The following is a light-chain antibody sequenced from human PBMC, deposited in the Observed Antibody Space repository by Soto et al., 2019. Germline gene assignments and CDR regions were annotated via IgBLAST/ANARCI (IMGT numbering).Light chain of an antibody. CDR2: DDS. CDR1: KIEDKS. CDR3: QVWDTSSDHYV. J-gene: IGLJ1*01. V-gene: IGLV3-21*02. Sequence: SYELTQPPSVSVAPGQTAKITCGGNKIEDKSVHWYQQKPGRAPVLVVYDDSDRPLEMPERFSGSNSGNTATLTISRVEAADDPEYHCQVWDTSSDHYVFGAGTKVTVL.